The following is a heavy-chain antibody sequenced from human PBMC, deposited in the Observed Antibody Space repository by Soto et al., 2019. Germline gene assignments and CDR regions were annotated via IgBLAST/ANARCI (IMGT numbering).Heavy chain of an antibody. V-gene: IGHV1-18*01. CDR2: ISAYNGNT. Sequence: GASVEVSCKASGYTFTIYGISWVRQAPGQGLEWMGWISAYNGNTNYAQKLQGRVTMTTDTSTTTAYMELRSLRSDDTAVYYCARDRPTSSIRARDYYYAMDVWGQGTTVTVSS. CDR1: GYTFTIYG. CDR3: ARDRPTSSIRARDYYYAMDV. D-gene: IGHD6-6*01. J-gene: IGHJ6*02.